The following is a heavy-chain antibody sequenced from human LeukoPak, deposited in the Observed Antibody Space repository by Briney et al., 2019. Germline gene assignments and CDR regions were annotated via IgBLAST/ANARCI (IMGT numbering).Heavy chain of an antibody. CDR2: IYYSGST. J-gene: IGHJ4*01. D-gene: IGHD3-10*01. CDR3: ARAVTYYYGSGSYTDFDY. V-gene: IGHV4-59*01. Sequence: SETLSLTCTVSGGSISSYYWSWIRQPPGKGLEWMGYIYYSGSTNYNPPLKSRVTISVDTSKNQFSLKLSSVTAADTAVYYCARAVTYYYGSGSYTDFDYWGQGTLVTVSS. CDR1: GGSISSYY.